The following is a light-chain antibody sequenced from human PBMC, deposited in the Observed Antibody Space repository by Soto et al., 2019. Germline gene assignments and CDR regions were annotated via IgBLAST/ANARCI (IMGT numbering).Light chain of an antibody. CDR3: QQYGSSPGWT. CDR2: GAS. CDR1: QSVSSSY. V-gene: IGKV3-20*01. Sequence: EIVLTQSPGTLSLSPGERATLSCRASQSVSSSYLAWYQQKPGQAPRLLIYGASSRATGIPDGFSGSGSGTDFTLTISRLEPEDFAVYYCQQYGSSPGWTFGQGTKVDIK. J-gene: IGKJ1*01.